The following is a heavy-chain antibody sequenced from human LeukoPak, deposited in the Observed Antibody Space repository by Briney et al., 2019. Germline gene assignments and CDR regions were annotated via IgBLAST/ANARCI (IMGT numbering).Heavy chain of an antibody. CDR3: ARLFVYGSGAEAFDY. CDR1: AFTFSRYW. V-gene: IGHV3-7*01. J-gene: IGHJ4*02. D-gene: IGHD3-10*01. CDR2: INEDGSEK. Sequence: GGSLRLSCAASAFTFSRYWTTWVRQAPGKGLEWVANINEDGSEKYYLDSVRGRFTISRDNAKNSLYLQTDSLRAEDTAVYYCARLFVYGSGAEAFDYWGQGALVTVSS.